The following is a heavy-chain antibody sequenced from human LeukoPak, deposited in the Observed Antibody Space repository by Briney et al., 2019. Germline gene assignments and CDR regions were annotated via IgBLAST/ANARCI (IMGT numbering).Heavy chain of an antibody. Sequence: SETLSLTCAVYGGSFSDYFWNWIRQTPGKGLEWIGEINHGGGTNYNPSLKSRATISVDSSKKQFSLNLTSVTAADTAVYYCARGEDGTGDYRPTYFDSWGQGTLVTVSS. D-gene: IGHD4-17*01. V-gene: IGHV4-34*01. CDR1: GGSFSDYF. J-gene: IGHJ4*02. CDR2: INHGGGT. CDR3: ARGEDGTGDYRPTYFDS.